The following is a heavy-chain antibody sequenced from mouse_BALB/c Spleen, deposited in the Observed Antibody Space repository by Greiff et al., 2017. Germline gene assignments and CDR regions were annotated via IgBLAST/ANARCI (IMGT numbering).Heavy chain of an antibody. Sequence: QVQLQQPGAELVRPGASVKISCKASGYSFTSYWMHWVKQRPGQGLEWIGMIDPSDSETRLNQKFKDKATLTVDKSSSTAYMQLSSPTSEDSAVYYCARQRGRAMDYWGQGTSVTVSS. CDR2: IDPSDSET. D-gene: IGHD4-1*02. CDR3: ARQRGRAMDY. V-gene: IGHV1S126*01. CDR1: GYSFTSYW. J-gene: IGHJ4*01.